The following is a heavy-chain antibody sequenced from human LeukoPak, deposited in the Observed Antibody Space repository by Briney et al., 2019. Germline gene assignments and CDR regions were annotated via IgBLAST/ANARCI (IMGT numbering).Heavy chain of an antibody. CDR3: ARGQSGYSYGYYYYYMDV. CDR2: ISAYNGNT. D-gene: IGHD5-18*01. Sequence: ASVKVSCKASVSPFTSYGINWVRQAPGQGLEWMGWISAYNGNTNYAQKLQGRVTMTTDTSTSTAHMELRSLRSDDTAVYYCARGQSGYSYGYYYYYMDVWGKGTTVTVSS. V-gene: IGHV1-18*01. CDR1: VSPFTSYG. J-gene: IGHJ6*03.